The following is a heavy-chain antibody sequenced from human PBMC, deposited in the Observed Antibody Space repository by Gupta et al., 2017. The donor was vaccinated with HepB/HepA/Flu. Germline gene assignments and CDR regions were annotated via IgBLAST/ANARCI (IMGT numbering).Heavy chain of an antibody. J-gene: IGHJ6*02. CDR2: INPNSGGK. D-gene: IGHD3-10*01. V-gene: IGHV1-2*02. CDR1: GYTFTGYY. CDR3: AAGVGLPGSGGMEV. Sequence: QVQLVQSGAEVKKPGASVTVSCKASGYTFTGYYMHWVRQAPGQGLEWMGGINPNSGGKNYAQKFQGGVTMTRDTSISTAYMELSRLRSDDTAVYYCAAGVGLPGSGGMEVWGQGTTVTVSS.